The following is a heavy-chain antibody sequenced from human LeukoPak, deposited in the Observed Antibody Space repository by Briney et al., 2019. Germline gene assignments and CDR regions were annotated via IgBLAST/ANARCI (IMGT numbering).Heavy chain of an antibody. D-gene: IGHD2-8*01. J-gene: IGHJ6*03. CDR3: ASPRGTNPHYYYYHYMDV. Sequence: GASVKVSCKASGYTFTGYYMHWVRQAPGQGLEWMGWINTNTGNPTYAQGFTGRFVFSLDTSVSTAYLQISSLKAEDTAVYYCASPRGTNPHYYYYHYMDVWGKGTTVTVSS. CDR1: GYTFTGYY. CDR2: INTNTGNP. V-gene: IGHV7-4-1*02.